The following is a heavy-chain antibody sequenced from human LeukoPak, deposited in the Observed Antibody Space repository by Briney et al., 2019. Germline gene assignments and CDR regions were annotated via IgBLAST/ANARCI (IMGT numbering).Heavy chain of an antibody. CDR2: IYYSGST. Sequence: PSQTLSLTCAVSGGSISSGGYYWSWIRQPPGKGLEWIGYIYYSGSTNYNPSLKSRVTISVDTSKNQFSLKLSSVTAADTAVYYCARGATGYETYHYDSSGYLNFDYWGQGTLVTVSS. CDR3: ARGATGYETYHYDSSGYLNFDY. J-gene: IGHJ4*02. D-gene: IGHD3-22*01. CDR1: GGSISSGGYY. V-gene: IGHV4-61*08.